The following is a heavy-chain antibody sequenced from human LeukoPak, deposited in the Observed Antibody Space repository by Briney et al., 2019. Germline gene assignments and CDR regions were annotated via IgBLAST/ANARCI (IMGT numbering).Heavy chain of an antibody. CDR2: INAGNGNT. CDR3: ARDWMYSSSWSPLDY. D-gene: IGHD6-13*01. J-gene: IGHJ4*02. Sequence: ASVKVSCKASGYTFTSYAMHWVRQAPGQRLEWMGWINAGNGNTKYSQKFQGRVTITRDTSASTAYMELSSLRSEDTAVYYCARDWMYSSSWSPLDYWGQGTLVTVSS. V-gene: IGHV1-3*01. CDR1: GYTFTSYA.